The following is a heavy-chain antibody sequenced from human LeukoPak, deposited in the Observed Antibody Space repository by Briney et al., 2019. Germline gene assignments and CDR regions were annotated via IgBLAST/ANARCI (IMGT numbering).Heavy chain of an antibody. CDR3: AREGGERDGYGIIDY. CDR1: GDSVSSNSAA. CDR2: TYYRSKWYN. D-gene: IGHD5-18*01. V-gene: IGHV6-1*01. J-gene: IGHJ4*02. Sequence: SQTLSLTCAISGDSVSSNSAAWNWIRQSPSRGLEWLGRTYYRSKWYNDYAVSVKSRITINPDTSKNQFSLQLDSATPEDTAVYYCAREGGERDGYGIIDYWGQGTLVTVSS.